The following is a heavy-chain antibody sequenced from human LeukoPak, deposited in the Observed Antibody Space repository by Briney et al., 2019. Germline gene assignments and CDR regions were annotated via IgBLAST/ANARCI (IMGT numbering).Heavy chain of an antibody. CDR3: ARANIGYCSGGSCYSGFDY. J-gene: IGHJ4*02. CDR1: GGTFSSYA. V-gene: IGHV1-8*02. D-gene: IGHD2-15*01. Sequence: ASVKVSCKASGGTFSSYAISWVRQAPGQGLEWMGWMNPNSGNTGYAQKFQGRVTMTRNTSISTAYMELSSLRSEDTAVYYCARANIGYCSGGSCYSGFDYWGQGTLVTVSS. CDR2: MNPNSGNT.